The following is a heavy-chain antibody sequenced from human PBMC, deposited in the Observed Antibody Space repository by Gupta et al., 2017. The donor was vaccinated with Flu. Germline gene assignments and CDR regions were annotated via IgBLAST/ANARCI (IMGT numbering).Heavy chain of an antibody. CDR3: ARRKMYAKTFDH. CDR1: GYSITSNNYL. J-gene: IGHJ5*02. D-gene: IGHD2-8*01. Sequence: QLQLPESGPGLVKPSDTPSRICTVSGYSITSNNYLSGWIRQPPGKGLEWIGHAEYSGNTFYSPSQKGRATMSVDTSKNQFSLKLNSVTAADAAVYYCARRKMYAKTFDHWGQGTLVTVSS. CDR2: AEYSGNT. V-gene: IGHV4-39*01.